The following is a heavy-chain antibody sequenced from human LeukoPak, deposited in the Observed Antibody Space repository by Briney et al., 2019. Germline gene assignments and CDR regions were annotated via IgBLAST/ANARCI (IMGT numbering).Heavy chain of an antibody. V-gene: IGHV3-30*04. CDR3: ARESRAAASTLDY. CDR2: ISYGGSNK. J-gene: IGHJ4*02. D-gene: IGHD6-13*01. Sequence: GRSLRLSCAASGFTFSSYAMHWVRQAPGKGLEWVAVISYGGSNKYYADSVKGRFTISRDNSKNTLYLQMNSLRAEDTAVYYCARESRAAASTLDYWGQGTLVTVSS. CDR1: GFTFSSYA.